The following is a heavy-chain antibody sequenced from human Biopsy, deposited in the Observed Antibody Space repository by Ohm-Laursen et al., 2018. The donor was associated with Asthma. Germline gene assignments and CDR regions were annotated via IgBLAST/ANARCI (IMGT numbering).Heavy chain of an antibody. CDR3: ARVPHYDILTGFTLRYYYGMDV. J-gene: IGHJ6*02. V-gene: IGHV4-31*03. CDR2: IYYSGST. Sequence: PSDTLSLTCTVSGGSISSGGYYWSWIRQHPGKGLEWIGYIYYSGSTYYNPSLKSRVTISVDTSKNQFSLKLSSVTAADTAVYYCARVPHYDILTGFTLRYYYGMDVWGQGTTVTVSS. CDR1: GGSISSGGYY. D-gene: IGHD3-9*01.